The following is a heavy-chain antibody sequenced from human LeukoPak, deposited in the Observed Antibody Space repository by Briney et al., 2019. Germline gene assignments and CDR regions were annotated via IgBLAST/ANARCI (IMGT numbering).Heavy chain of an antibody. J-gene: IGHJ5*02. CDR2: IKPDGIEK. CDR3: ARDFWVVGDTFWSDP. Sequence: GGSLRLSCAASGFTFNTYWMSWVRQAPGKGLEWVANIKPDGIEKYFVDSVKGRFTISRDNAKNSLFLQMDSLRDEDTAIYYCARDFWVVGDTFWSDPWGQGTLVIVSS. D-gene: IGHD2-15*01. V-gene: IGHV3-7*01. CDR1: GFTFNTYW.